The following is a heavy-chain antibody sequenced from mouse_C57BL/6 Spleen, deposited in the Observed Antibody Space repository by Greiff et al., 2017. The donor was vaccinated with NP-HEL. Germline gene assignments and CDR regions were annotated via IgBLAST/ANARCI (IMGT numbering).Heavy chain of an antibody. Sequence: VQLQQSGPELVKPGASVKISCKASGYTFTDYYMNWVKQSHGKSLEWIGDINPNNGGTSYNQKFKGKATLTVDKSSSTAYMELRSLTSEYSAVYYCARNPSSTTVVADYWGQGTTLTVSS. CDR1: GYTFTDYY. D-gene: IGHD1-1*01. CDR2: INPNNGGT. V-gene: IGHV1-26*01. J-gene: IGHJ2*01. CDR3: ARNPSSTTVVADY.